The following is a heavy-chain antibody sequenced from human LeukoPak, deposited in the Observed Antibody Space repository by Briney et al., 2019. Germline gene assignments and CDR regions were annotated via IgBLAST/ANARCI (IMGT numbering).Heavy chain of an antibody. Sequence: ASVKVSCKASGYTFTNYGVSWVRQAPGQGLKWMGWINAYNGDTHYAQNLQGRLTMTTDTSTSMAFMELRSLRPDDTAVYFCARWGLVARGTYYYYYMDVWGRGTTVTVSS. D-gene: IGHD3/OR15-3a*01. V-gene: IGHV1-18*01. CDR3: ARWGLVARGTYYYYYMDV. J-gene: IGHJ6*03. CDR2: INAYNGDT. CDR1: GYTFTNYG.